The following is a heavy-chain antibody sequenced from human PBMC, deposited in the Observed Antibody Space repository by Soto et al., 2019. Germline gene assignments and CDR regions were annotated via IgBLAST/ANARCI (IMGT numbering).Heavy chain of an antibody. J-gene: IGHJ4*02. D-gene: IGHD2-15*01. CDR1: GFTFSNYA. Sequence: GGSLRLSCTASGFTFSNYAMSWVRQAPGKGLEWVSTFSSGGGGTYYADSVKGRFTISRDNSKNTLSLQMNSLRAEDTAVYYCTKANRYCSGANCFTFDYWGLGALVTVSS. CDR2: FSSGGGGT. CDR3: TKANRYCSGANCFTFDY. V-gene: IGHV3-23*01.